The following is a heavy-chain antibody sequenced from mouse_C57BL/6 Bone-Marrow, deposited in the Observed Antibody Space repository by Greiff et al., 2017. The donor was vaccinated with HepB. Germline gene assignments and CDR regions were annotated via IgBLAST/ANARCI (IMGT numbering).Heavy chain of an antibody. D-gene: IGHD2-1*01. Sequence: EVQLVESGGGLVKPGGSLKLSCAASGFTFSSYAMSWVRQTPEKRLEWVATISDGGSYTYYPDNVKGRFTISRDNAKNNLYLQMSHLKSEDTAMYYCARGDYGNYLAWFAYWGQGTLVTVSA. CDR1: GFTFSSYA. CDR2: ISDGGSYT. CDR3: ARGDYGNYLAWFAY. V-gene: IGHV5-4*01. J-gene: IGHJ3*01.